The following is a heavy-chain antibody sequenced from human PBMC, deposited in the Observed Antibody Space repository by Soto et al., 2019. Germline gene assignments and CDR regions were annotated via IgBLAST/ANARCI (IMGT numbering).Heavy chain of an antibody. Sequence: QVRLVQSGAEVKKPGASVKVSCKASGYTFTDYAITWVRQAPGQGLQWMGWINSYNGVSNNAHSFQGRVSMTTDTPTSTAYLDLSSRRSDDTAVYYCARDRYNRGSFDYWGQGSLVTVSS. CDR1: GYTFTDYA. J-gene: IGHJ4*02. D-gene: IGHD1-1*01. CDR2: INSYNGVS. CDR3: ARDRYNRGSFDY. V-gene: IGHV1-18*01.